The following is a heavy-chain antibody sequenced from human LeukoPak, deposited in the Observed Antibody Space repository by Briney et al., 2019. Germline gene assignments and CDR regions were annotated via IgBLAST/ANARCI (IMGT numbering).Heavy chain of an antibody. CDR2: IYSGGST. CDR3: ARGLLPYSSGWVIFDY. J-gene: IGHJ4*02. D-gene: IGHD6-19*01. Sequence: GGSLRLSCAASGFTFSSNYMSWVRQAPGKGLEWVSVIYSGGSTYYADSVKGRFTISRDNSKNTLYLQMNSLRAEDTAVYYCARGLLPYSSGWVIFDYWGQGTLVTVSS. V-gene: IGHV3-66*01. CDR1: GFTFSSNY.